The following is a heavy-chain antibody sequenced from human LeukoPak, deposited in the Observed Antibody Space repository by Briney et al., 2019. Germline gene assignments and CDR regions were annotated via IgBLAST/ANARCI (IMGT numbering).Heavy chain of an antibody. Sequence: SETLSLTCTVSGGSVSDYFWSWIRQPPGKGLEWVAYIRSTGSTNYNPSLKCRLMISLDTSKSQVSLKLSSVTAADTAVYYCARHNQVTVTTSSYTYPMDVWGQGTTVSVSS. D-gene: IGHD4-17*01. CDR3: ARHNQVTVTTSSYTYPMDV. V-gene: IGHV4-59*08. CDR1: GGSVSDYF. J-gene: IGHJ6*02. CDR2: IRSTGST.